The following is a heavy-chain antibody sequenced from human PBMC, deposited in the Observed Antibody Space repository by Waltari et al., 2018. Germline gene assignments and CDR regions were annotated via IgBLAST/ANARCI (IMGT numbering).Heavy chain of an antibody. CDR2: INQSGST. CDR3: ARGGPTVVSPYYYGMDV. D-gene: IGHD4-17*01. V-gene: IGHV4-34*01. Sequence: QVQLQQWGAGLLKPSETLSLTCAVYGGSFSGYYWSWIRQPPGKGLEWIGEINQSGSTNYNPSLKSRVTISVDTSKNQFSLKLSSVTAADTAVYYCARGGPTVVSPYYYGMDVWGQGTTVTVSS. CDR1: GGSFSGYY. J-gene: IGHJ6*02.